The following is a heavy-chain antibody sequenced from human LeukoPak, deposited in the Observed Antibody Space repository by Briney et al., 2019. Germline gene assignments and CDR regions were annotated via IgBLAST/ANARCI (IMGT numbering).Heavy chain of an antibody. D-gene: IGHD2-15*01. J-gene: IGHJ3*02. CDR3: VIVVVVVATQWSAFDI. CDR1: GGTFSSYA. V-gene: IGHV1-69*01. Sequence: SVKVSCKASGGTFSSYAISWVRQAPGQGFEWMGGIIPIFGTANYAQKFQGRVTITADESTSTAYMGLSSLRSEDTAVYYCVIVVVVVATQWSAFDIWGQGTMVTVSS. CDR2: IIPIFGTA.